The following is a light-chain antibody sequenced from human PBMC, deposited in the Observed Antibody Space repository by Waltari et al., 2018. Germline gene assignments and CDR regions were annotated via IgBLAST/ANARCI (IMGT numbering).Light chain of an antibody. J-gene: IGKJ4*01. Sequence: DIVMTQSPDSLAVSLGERATINCKSSKSVLNSSNNNNYLALYQQKAGQPPKLLIYWSSIRESGVPDRFSGSGSGTDFTLTITGLQAEDVAVYYCQQYYSAPLTFGGGTKVEIK. CDR2: WSS. CDR1: KSVLNSSNNNNY. V-gene: IGKV4-1*01. CDR3: QQYYSAPLT.